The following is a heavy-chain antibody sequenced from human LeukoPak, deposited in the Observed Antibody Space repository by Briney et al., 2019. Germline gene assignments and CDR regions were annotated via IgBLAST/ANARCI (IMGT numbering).Heavy chain of an antibody. Sequence: PGGSLRLSCAGFGFTFRNYGMNWVRQAPGKGLEWIGYIYYSGSTNYNPSLKSRVTISVDTSKNQFSLKLSSVTAADTAVYYCARDRALQEAPRYSGSYRHYYGMDVWGQGTTVTVSS. J-gene: IGHJ6*02. CDR3: ARDRALQEAPRYSGSYRHYYGMDV. D-gene: IGHD1-26*01. CDR1: GFTFRNYG. CDR2: IYYSGST. V-gene: IGHV4-59*01.